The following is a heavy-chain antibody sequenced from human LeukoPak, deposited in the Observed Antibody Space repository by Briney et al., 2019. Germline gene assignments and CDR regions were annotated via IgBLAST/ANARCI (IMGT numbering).Heavy chain of an antibody. V-gene: IGHV4-4*07. J-gene: IGHJ4*02. Sequence: PSETLSLTCTVSGDSISSYYWSWIRQPAGKGLEWIGRIYTSGSTNYNPSLKSRVTISVDTSKNQFFLKLSSVTAADTAVYYCARANYDILTGYHVDYWGQGTLVTVSS. D-gene: IGHD3-9*01. CDR3: ARANYDILTGYHVDY. CDR1: GDSISSYY. CDR2: IYTSGST.